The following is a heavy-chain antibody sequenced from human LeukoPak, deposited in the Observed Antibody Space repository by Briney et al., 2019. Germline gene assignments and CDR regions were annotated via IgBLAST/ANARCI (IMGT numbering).Heavy chain of an antibody. CDR1: GGFISFTSYY. CDR2: INHSGST. J-gene: IGHJ4*02. D-gene: IGHD3-3*01. V-gene: IGHV4-34*01. CDR3: ARGPYYDFWSGYYGKFDY. Sequence: PSETLSLTCTVSGGFISFTSYYWSWIRQPPGKGLEWIGEINHSGSTNYNPSLKSRVTISVDTSKNQFSLKLRFVTAADTAVYYCARGPYYDFWSGYYGKFDYWGQGTLVTVSS.